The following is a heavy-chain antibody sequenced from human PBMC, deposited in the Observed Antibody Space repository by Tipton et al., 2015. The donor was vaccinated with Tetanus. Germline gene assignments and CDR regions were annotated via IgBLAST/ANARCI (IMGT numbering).Heavy chain of an antibody. V-gene: IGHV4-39*01. D-gene: IGHD3-10*01. CDR3: ARHLYGYWFDP. J-gene: IGHJ5*02. Sequence: TLSLTCTVSGGSLTSGTYYWGWIRQPPGKGLEWIASIYFEGSTYYSPSLKSRVTIAVDTSQNLFSLKLTSVTAADTAVYYCARHLYGYWFDPWGQGALVTVSS. CDR2: IYFEGST. CDR1: GGSLTSGTYY.